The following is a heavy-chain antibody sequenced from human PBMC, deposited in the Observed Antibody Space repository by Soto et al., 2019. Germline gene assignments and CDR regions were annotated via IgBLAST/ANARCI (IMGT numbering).Heavy chain of an antibody. CDR3: AKADSSNWSYNWFDP. CDR1: GFTFSSYA. J-gene: IGHJ5*02. D-gene: IGHD6-13*01. V-gene: IGHV3-23*01. CDR2: ISGSGDST. Sequence: PGGSLRLSCAASGFTFSSYAMSWVRQAPGKGLEWVSAISGSGDSTYYADSVKGRFTISRDNSKNTLYLQMNSLRAEDTAVYYCAKADSSNWSYNWFDPWGQGTLVTV.